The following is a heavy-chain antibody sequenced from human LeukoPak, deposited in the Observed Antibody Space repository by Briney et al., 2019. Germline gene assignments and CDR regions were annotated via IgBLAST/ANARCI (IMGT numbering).Heavy chain of an antibody. CDR2: IYSGGST. CDR3: AKAYTWYSSGWYSIGY. J-gene: IGHJ4*02. CDR1: GFTVSNNY. D-gene: IGHD6-19*01. Sequence: PGGSLRLSCAASGFTVSNNYMSWVRQAPGKGLEWVSIIYSGGSTYYADSVKGRFTISRDNSKNTLYLQMNSLRAEDTAVYYCAKAYTWYSSGWYSIGYWGQGTLVTVSS. V-gene: IGHV3-53*05.